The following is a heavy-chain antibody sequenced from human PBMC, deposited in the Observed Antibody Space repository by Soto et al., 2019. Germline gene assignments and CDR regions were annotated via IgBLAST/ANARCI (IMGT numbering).Heavy chain of an antibody. CDR2: IYHSGPT. V-gene: IGHV4-4*02. D-gene: IGHD6-19*01. J-gene: IGHJ4*02. Sequence: QVHLQESGPGLVKPSGTLSLTCAVSGGSITTNWWCWVRQPPGKGLEWIGEIYHSGPTNYNPSLRGRVTISVDKPNIQCSLNLNSVTAADSDIYYCARRTAVPLTRGFDYWGQGNLVTVSS. CDR1: GGSITTNW. CDR3: ARRTAVPLTRGFDY.